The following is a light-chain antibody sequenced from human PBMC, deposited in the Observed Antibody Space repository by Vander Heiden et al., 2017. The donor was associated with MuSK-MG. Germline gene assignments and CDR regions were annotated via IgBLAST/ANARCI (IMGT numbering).Light chain of an antibody. CDR2: ESS. V-gene: IGLV2-23*01. Sequence: QSALSQPATVSGSPGQSITIPCPGTSSDVGGFNLVSWYQQSPGEVPKLIIYESSQRPSGISERFSGSKSGNTASLTISGLQAEDEADYHCCSYAGGSTWVFGGGTKLTVL. CDR1: SSDVGGFNL. J-gene: IGLJ3*02. CDR3: CSYAGGSTWV.